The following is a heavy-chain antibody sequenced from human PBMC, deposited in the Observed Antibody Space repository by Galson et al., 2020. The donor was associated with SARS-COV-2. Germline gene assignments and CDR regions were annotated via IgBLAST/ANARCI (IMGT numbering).Heavy chain of an antibody. J-gene: IGHJ1*01. V-gene: IGHV4-61*02. Sequence: SETLSLTCTVSGGSISSGSFYWSWIRQPAGKGLEWIGSIYTSGSTNYNPSLKSRVTISGDTSKNQVSLKLTSVTAVDTAVYFCAREAATGLVVPAAMGYFQHWGQGTLVTVSS. CDR2: IYTSGST. CDR3: AREAATGLVVPAAMGYFQH. CDR1: GGSISSGSFY. D-gene: IGHD2-2*01.